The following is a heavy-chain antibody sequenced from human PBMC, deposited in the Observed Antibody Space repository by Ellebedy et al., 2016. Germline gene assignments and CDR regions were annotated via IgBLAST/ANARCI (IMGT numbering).Heavy chain of an antibody. CDR1: GFTLTNYA. D-gene: IGHD3-16*01. CDR2: ISYDGTNK. Sequence: GGSLRLSXAASGFTLTNYAMYWVRQAPGKGLEWVAVISYDGTNKYYTDSVKGRFTISRDNAKNSVYLQMNSLRGEDTALYYCARGVGGTSLNWFDPWGQGTLVTVSS. V-gene: IGHV3-30*04. J-gene: IGHJ5*02. CDR3: ARGVGGTSLNWFDP.